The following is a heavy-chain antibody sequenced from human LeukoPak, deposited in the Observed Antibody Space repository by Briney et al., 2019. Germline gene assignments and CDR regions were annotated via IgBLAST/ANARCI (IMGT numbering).Heavy chain of an antibody. J-gene: IGHJ4*02. D-gene: IGHD3-22*01. Sequence: SEILSLTCAVYGGSFSGYYWSWIRQPPGKGLEWIGEINHSGSTNYNPSLKSRVTISVDTSKNQFSLKLSSVTAADTAVYYCARGRYTYYYDSSGLSYFDYWGQGTLVTVSS. V-gene: IGHV4-34*01. CDR3: ARGRYTYYYDSSGLSYFDY. CDR1: GGSFSGYY. CDR2: INHSGST.